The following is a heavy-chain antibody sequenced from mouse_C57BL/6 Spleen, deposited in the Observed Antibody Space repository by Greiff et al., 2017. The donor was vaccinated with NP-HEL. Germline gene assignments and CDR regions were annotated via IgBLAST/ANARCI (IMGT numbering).Heavy chain of an antibody. CDR1: GYTFTDYE. J-gene: IGHJ4*01. Sequence: VQLQQSGAELVRPGASVTLSCKASGYTFTDYEMHWVKQTPVHGLEWIGAIDPETGGTAYNQKFKGKAILTADKSSSTAYMELRSLTSEDSAVYYCTRGGYDAMDDWGQGTSVTVSS. V-gene: IGHV1-15*01. CDR2: IDPETGGT. CDR3: TRGGYDAMDD. D-gene: IGHD1-1*02.